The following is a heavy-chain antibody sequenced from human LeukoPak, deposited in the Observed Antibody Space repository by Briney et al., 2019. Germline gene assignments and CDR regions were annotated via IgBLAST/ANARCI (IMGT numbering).Heavy chain of an antibody. CDR2: IYSGCST. J-gene: IGHJ3*02. Sequence: VGSVRLSCEASGFTVSSNYMSWMRQAPGHELEWVSLIYSGCSTYYADSVKGRFTISRDNTKNSLYLQMNSLRAEDPAVYYCAREVENYGLPFDIWGQGTMVTVSS. V-gene: IGHV3-66*01. D-gene: IGHD3-10*01. CDR3: AREVENYGLPFDI. CDR1: GFTVSSNY.